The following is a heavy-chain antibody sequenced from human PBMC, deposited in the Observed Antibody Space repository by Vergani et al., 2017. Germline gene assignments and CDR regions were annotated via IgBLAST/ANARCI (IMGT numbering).Heavy chain of an antibody. Sequence: EEHLVESGGGLVKPGGSLRLSCVASGFTFGSYSVNWVRQAPGRGLEWVSSNSSSGNYVYYAASVKGRFSISRDNAKNLLSLQMNSLRADDTAVYYFAREQGSETNRHHYGLDVWGQGTTVTVSS. CDR3: AREQGSETNRHHYGLDV. D-gene: IGHD3-10*01. J-gene: IGHJ6*02. V-gene: IGHV3-21*06. CDR2: NSSSGNYV. CDR1: GFTFGSYS.